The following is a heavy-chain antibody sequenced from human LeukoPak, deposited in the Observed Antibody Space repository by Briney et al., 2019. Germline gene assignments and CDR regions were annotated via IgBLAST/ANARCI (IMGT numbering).Heavy chain of an antibody. J-gene: IGHJ6*02. V-gene: IGHV4-59*01. Sequence: SETLSLTCTVSGGSISSYYWSWIRQPPGQGLEWIGYIYYSGSTNYNPSLKSRVTISVDTSKNQFSLKLSSVTAADTAVYYCASGYYYYGMDVWGQGTTVTVSS. CDR3: ASGYYYYGMDV. CDR2: IYYSGST. CDR1: GGSISSYY.